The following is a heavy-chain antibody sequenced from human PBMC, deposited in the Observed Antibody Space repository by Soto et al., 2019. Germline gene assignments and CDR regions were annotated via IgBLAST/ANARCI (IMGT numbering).Heavy chain of an antibody. Sequence: QITLKESGPTLVKPTQTLTLTCTFSGFSLSTSGVGVGWIRQPPGKALEWLALIYWDDDKRYSPSLKSRLTITQDTSKNQVVLTMTNMHPVDTATYYCAHRPSGYYDSSGYYYVSSNWFDPWGQGTLVTVSS. CDR2: IYWDDDK. CDR3: AHRPSGYYDSSGYYYVSSNWFDP. CDR1: GFSLSTSGVG. V-gene: IGHV2-5*02. D-gene: IGHD3-22*01. J-gene: IGHJ5*02.